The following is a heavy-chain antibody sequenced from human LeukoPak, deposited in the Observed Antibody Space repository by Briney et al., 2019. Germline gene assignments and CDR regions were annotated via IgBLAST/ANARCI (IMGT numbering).Heavy chain of an antibody. CDR1: GYSLTNYS. CDR2: INPSGGST. J-gene: IGHJ4*02. Sequence: ASVKVSCKAFGYSLTNYSVHWVRQAPGQGLEWMGGINPSGGSTSYAQKFQGRITVTRDTYTNTVYMDLSSLRSEDTATYYCARGAPTTRIGGGRFDYWGQGSLLTVAS. D-gene: IGHD1-26*01. CDR3: ARGAPTTRIGGGRFDY. V-gene: IGHV1-46*01.